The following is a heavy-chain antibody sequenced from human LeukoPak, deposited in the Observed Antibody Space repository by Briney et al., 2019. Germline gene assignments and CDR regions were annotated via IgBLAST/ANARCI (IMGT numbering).Heavy chain of an antibody. Sequence: SETLSLTCTVSGGSISSYYWSWIRQPAGKGLEWIGRIYTSGSTNYNPSLKSRVTISVDTSKNQFSLKLSSVTAADPAGYYCARSNLGTITSPGTYYYGMDVWGQGPTVTASS. D-gene: IGHD1-14*01. CDR1: GGSISSYY. CDR2: IYTSGST. V-gene: IGHV4-4*07. J-gene: IGHJ6*02. CDR3: ARSNLGTITSPGTYYYGMDV.